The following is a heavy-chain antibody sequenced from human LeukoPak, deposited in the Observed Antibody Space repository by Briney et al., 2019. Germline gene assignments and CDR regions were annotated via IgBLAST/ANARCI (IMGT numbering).Heavy chain of an antibody. CDR3: ARPDLPLAGYYFDY. V-gene: IGHV1-3*04. CDR2: INTGNGNT. Sequence: ASVKVSCKASGYTFTSYAMHWVRQAPGQRLECMGWINTGNGNTKYSQKFQGRVTITRDTSASTAYMDLSSLRSEDTAVYYCARPDLPLAGYYFDYWGQGTLVTVSS. CDR1: GYTFTSYA. J-gene: IGHJ4*02.